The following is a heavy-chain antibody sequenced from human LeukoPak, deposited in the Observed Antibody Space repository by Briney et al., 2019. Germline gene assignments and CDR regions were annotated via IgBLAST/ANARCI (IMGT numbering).Heavy chain of an antibody. CDR1: GFTFSSYS. V-gene: IGHV3-48*01. Sequence: PGGSLRLSCAASGFTFSSYSMNWVRQAPGKGLEWVSYISSSSSTIYYADSVKGRFTISRGNAKNSLYLQMNSLRAEDTAVYYCARVGGYYDSSGHTWGQGTLVTVSS. CDR3: ARVGGYYDSSGHT. J-gene: IGHJ4*02. D-gene: IGHD3-22*01. CDR2: ISSSSSTI.